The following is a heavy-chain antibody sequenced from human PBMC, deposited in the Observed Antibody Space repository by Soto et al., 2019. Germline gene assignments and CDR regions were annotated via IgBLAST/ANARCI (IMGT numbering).Heavy chain of an antibody. V-gene: IGHV1-2*04. Sequence: ASVKVSCKASGYTFTGYYMHWVRQAPGQGLEWMGWINPNSGGTNYAQKFQGWVTMTRDTSISTAYMELSRLRSDDTAVYYCAKDLIAKNGVWEAFDMWGRGTKVTVSS. CDR3: AKDLIAKNGVWEAFDM. D-gene: IGHD2-8*01. J-gene: IGHJ3*02. CDR1: GYTFTGYY. CDR2: INPNSGGT.